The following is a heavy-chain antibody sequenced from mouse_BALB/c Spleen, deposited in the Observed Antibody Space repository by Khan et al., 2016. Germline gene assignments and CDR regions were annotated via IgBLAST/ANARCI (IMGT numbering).Heavy chain of an antibody. D-gene: IGHD2-3*01. CDR2: ISYSGTT. Sequence: EVQLQESGPGLVKPSQSLSLTCTVTGYSITSDYAWNWIRQFPGNKLDWMGYISYSGTTSYNPSLRSRISISRDTSKNQFFLQLNSVTTEDTATYYCARFSSLYADCDYWGQGTTLTVSS. V-gene: IGHV3-2*02. CDR1: GYSITSDYA. CDR3: ARFSSLYADCDY. J-gene: IGHJ2*01.